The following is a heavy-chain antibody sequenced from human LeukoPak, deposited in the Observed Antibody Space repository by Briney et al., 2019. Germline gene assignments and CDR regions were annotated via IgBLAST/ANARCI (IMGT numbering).Heavy chain of an antibody. CDR3: AKDHYGSGSYCFDY. J-gene: IGHJ4*02. Sequence: GGSLRLSCAASGFTFSSYEMNWVRQAPGKGLEWVSYISSSGSTIYYADSVKGRFTISRDNSKNTLYLQMNSLRAEDTAVYYCAKDHYGSGSYCFDYWGQGTLVTVSS. CDR2: ISSSGSTI. V-gene: IGHV3-48*03. D-gene: IGHD3-10*01. CDR1: GFTFSSYE.